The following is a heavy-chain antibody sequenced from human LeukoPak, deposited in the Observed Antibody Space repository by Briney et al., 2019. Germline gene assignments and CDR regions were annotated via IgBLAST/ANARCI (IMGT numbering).Heavy chain of an antibody. Sequence: ASVKVSCKASGGTFSSYAISWVRQAPGQGLEWMGRIIPILGIANYAQKFQGRVTITADKSTSTAYMELSSLRSEDTAVYYCARGPSASYYDFWRGPADPIPRAGMDVWGQGTTVTVSS. CDR3: ARGPSASYYDFWRGPADPIPRAGMDV. D-gene: IGHD3-3*01. V-gene: IGHV1-69*04. CDR2: IIPILGIA. CDR1: GGTFSSYA. J-gene: IGHJ6*02.